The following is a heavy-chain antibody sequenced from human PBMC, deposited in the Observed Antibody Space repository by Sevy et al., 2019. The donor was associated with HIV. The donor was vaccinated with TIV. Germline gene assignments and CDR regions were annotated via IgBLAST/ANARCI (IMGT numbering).Heavy chain of an antibody. CDR3: VKEETAPYFDC. CDR2: LNGDRT. CDR1: GFTLSTYA. J-gene: IGHJ4*02. D-gene: IGHD2-21*02. Sequence: GGSLRLSCAASGFTLSTYAVSWVRQAPGKGLEWVAALNGDRTYYAGSVKGRFTISRDNPKNTVYLQVNSLRVEDTALYYCVKEETAPYFDCWGQGTLVTVSS. V-gene: IGHV3-23*01.